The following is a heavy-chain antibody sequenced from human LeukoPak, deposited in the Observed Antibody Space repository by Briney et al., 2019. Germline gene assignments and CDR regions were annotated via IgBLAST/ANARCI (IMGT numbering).Heavy chain of an antibody. Sequence: PGGSLRLSCAASGFSFSSYGMQWVRQAPGKGLEWVAFISYDGSNKYYADSVKGRFTISRDNSKNTLYLQMNSLRAEDTAVYYCAKTRYSYPEPYYFDYWGQGTLVTVSS. J-gene: IGHJ4*02. V-gene: IGHV3-30*18. CDR1: GFSFSSYG. CDR3: AKTRYSYPEPYYFDY. D-gene: IGHD5-18*01. CDR2: ISYDGSNK.